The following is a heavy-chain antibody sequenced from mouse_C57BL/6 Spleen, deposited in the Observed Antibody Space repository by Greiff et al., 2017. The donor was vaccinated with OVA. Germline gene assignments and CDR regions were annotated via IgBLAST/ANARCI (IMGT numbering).Heavy chain of an antibody. V-gene: IGHV1-7*01. J-gene: IGHJ3*01. D-gene: IGHD1-1*01. CDR2: INPSSGYT. CDR3: AVITTVETWFAY. CDR1: GYTFTSYW. Sequence: QVHVKQSGAELAKPGASVKLSCKASGYTFTSYWMHWVKQRPGQGLEWIGYINPSSGYTKYNQKFKDKATLTADKSSSTAYMQLSSLTYEDSAVYYCAVITTVETWFAYWGQGTLVTVSA.